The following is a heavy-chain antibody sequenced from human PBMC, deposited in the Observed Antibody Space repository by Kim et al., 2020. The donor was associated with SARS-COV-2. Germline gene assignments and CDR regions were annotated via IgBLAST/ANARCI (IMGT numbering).Heavy chain of an antibody. Sequence: TTSADPVKGRFTIARDNAENTLYLQMNSLTAEDTAVYYCARDLSGADDYWGQGTLVTVSS. J-gene: IGHJ4*02. CDR2: T. CDR3: ARDLSGADDY. D-gene: IGHD3-10*01. V-gene: IGHV3-74*01.